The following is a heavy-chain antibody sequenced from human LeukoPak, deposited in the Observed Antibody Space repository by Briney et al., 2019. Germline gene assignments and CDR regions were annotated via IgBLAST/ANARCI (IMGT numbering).Heavy chain of an antibody. D-gene: IGHD5-18*01. Sequence: SETLSLTCTVSGGSISSYYWSWIRQPAGKGLEWIGRIYTSGSTNYNPSLKSRVTMSVDTSKNKFSLRLSSVTAADTAVYYCARVQRLYNWFDPWGQGTLVTVSS. CDR1: GGSISSYY. J-gene: IGHJ5*02. V-gene: IGHV4-4*07. CDR2: IYTSGST. CDR3: ARVQRLYNWFDP.